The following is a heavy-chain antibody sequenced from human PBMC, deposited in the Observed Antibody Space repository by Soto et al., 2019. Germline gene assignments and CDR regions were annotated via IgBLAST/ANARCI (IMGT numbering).Heavy chain of an antibody. J-gene: IGHJ5*02. CDR3: AKLPWEVAPS. CDR1: GFTFSSYG. V-gene: IGHV3-30*18. CDR2: ISYDGSNK. Sequence: GGSLRLSCAASGFTFSSYGMHCVRQAPGKGLEWVAVISYDGSNKYYADSVKGRFIISRDNARNTVYLQMNSLEAEDTAVYYCAKLPWEVAPSWGQGTLVTVSS. D-gene: IGHD1-26*01.